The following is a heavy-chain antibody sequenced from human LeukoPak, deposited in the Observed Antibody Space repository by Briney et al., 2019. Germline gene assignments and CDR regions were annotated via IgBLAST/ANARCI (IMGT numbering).Heavy chain of an antibody. CDR1: GFTFDDYG. V-gene: IGHV3-20*04. Sequence: GGSLRLSCAASGFTFDDYGMSWFRQVPGKGLEWVSGINWNGGSTGYADSVKGRFTISRDNAKNSLRLQMNSLRAEDTALYYCARDATLSGSYYYYMDVWGKGTTVTVSS. CDR2: INWNGGST. J-gene: IGHJ6*03. CDR3: ARDATLSGSYYYYMDV. D-gene: IGHD1-26*01.